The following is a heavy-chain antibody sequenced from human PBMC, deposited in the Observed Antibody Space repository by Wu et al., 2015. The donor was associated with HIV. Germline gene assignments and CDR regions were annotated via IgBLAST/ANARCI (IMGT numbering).Heavy chain of an antibody. J-gene: IGHJ6*03. CDR1: GLTFIGYY. CDR3: ARQPYCSSTSCYTSEAARYYYMDV. CDR2: INPNSGGT. V-gene: IGHV1-2*02. Sequence: VQLVQSGAEVKKPGASVKVSCKASGLTFIGYYMHWVRQAPGQGLEWMGWINPNSGGTNYAQKFQGRVTMTRDTSISTAYMELSRLRSDDTAVYYCARQPYCSSTSCYTSEAARYYYMDVWGKGTTVTVSS. D-gene: IGHD2-2*02.